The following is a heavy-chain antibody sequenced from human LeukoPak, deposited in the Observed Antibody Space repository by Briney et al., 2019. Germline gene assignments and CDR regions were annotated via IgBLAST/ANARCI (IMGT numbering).Heavy chain of an antibody. V-gene: IGHV1-69*13. CDR3: ARGVYYYGSGSQEFDY. D-gene: IGHD3-10*01. J-gene: IGHJ4*02. CDR1: GGTFSSYA. Sequence: ASVKVSCKASGGTFSSYAISWVRQAPGQGLEWMGGIIPIFGTANYAQKFQGRVTITADESTSTAYMELSSLRSEDTAVYYCARGVYYYGSGSQEFDYRGQGTLVTVSS. CDR2: IIPIFGTA.